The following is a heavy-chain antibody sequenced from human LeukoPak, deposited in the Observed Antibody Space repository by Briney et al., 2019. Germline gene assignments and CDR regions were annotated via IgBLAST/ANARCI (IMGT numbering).Heavy chain of an antibody. Sequence: PSETLSLTCTVSGASISSTPSSWGWIRQPPGKGLEWIGEITNTGDTNYNPSLKNRVTISVDTSKRQFSLRLTSVTAADTAIYYCARAPYIRSWYQLSRGEDYWGQGTLVTVST. CDR3: ARAPYIRSWYQLSRGEDY. J-gene: IGHJ4*02. CDR2: ITNTGDT. V-gene: IGHV4-39*07. CDR1: GASISSTPSS. D-gene: IGHD6-13*01.